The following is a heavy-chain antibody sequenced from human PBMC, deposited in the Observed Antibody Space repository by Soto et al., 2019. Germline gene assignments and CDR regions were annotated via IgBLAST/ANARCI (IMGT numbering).Heavy chain of an antibody. CDR1: GFTFSSYW. Sequence: GGSLRLSCAASGFTFSSYWMHWVRQVPGKGLVWVSRINSDGSSTSYADSVKGRFTISRDNAKNTLYLQMNSLRAEDTAVYYCASSVIAARPNYYYYMDVWGKGTTVTVSS. V-gene: IGHV3-74*01. CDR3: ASSVIAARPNYYYYMDV. CDR2: INSDGSST. J-gene: IGHJ6*03. D-gene: IGHD6-6*01.